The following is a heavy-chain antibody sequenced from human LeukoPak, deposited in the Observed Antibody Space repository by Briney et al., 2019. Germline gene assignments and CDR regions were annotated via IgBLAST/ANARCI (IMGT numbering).Heavy chain of an antibody. CDR3: AKLTVTQGDDY. D-gene: IGHD4-17*01. CDR1: GGSISSYY. J-gene: IGHJ4*02. V-gene: IGHV4-59*01. CDR2: IYYSGST. Sequence: SETLSLTCTVSGGSISSYYWSWIRQPPGKGLEWIGYIYYSGSTNYNPSLKSRVTISVDTSKNQFSLKLSSVTAADTAVYYCAKLTVTQGDDYWGQGTLVTVSS.